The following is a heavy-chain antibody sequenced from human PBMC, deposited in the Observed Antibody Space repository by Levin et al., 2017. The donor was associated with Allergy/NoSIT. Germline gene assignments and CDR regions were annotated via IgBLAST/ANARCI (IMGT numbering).Heavy chain of an antibody. CDR1: GFTFSSYA. CDR3: ATLVGLETYCSSTSCLGWFDP. CDR2: ISDSDST. D-gene: IGHD2-2*01. V-gene: IGHV3-23*01. Sequence: GGSLRLSCAASGFTFSSYAMSWVRQAPGKGLEWVSAISDSDSTYYADSVKGRFTISRDNSKNTLYLQMNSLRAEDTAVYCCATLVGLETYCSSTSCLGWFDPWGQGTLVTVSS. J-gene: IGHJ5*02.